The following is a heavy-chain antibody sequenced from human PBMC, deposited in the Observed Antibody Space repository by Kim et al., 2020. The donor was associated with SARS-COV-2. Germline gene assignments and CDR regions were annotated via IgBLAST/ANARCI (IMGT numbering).Heavy chain of an antibody. CDR3: ARFALYSAAFDI. D-gene: IGHD2-21*01. Sequence: SYAQKFQGRVTMTRDTSTSTVYMELSSLRSEDTAVYYCARFALYSAAFDIWGQGTMVTVSS. J-gene: IGHJ3*02. V-gene: IGHV1-46*01.